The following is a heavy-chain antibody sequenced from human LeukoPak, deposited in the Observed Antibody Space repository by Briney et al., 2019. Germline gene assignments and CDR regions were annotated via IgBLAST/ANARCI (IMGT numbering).Heavy chain of an antibody. CDR3: ARHGRDDFRSDAFDI. V-gene: IGHV5-51*01. CDR2: IHPGDSDT. J-gene: IGHJ3*02. CDR1: GYSFTSYW. D-gene: IGHD3/OR15-3a*01. Sequence: GESLKISCKGSGYSFTSYWIGWVRQMPGKGQEWMGIIHPGDSDTRYNPSFQGQVTISADKSISTAYLQWSSLKASDTAMYYCARHGRDDFRSDAFDIWGQGTMVTVSS.